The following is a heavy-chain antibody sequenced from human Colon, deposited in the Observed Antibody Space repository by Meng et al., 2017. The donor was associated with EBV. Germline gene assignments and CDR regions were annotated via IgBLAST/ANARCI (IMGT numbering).Heavy chain of an antibody. CDR1: VGSFIGYY. CDR2: INHSGRT. CDR3: ARGDGSGSGNWFDP. D-gene: IGHD3-10*01. J-gene: IGHJ5*02. Sequence: QLRSGGAGLLRLRGTRVLTCAVYVGSFIGYYLSWIRQPPGKGLEWIGEINHSGRTHYNPSLKSRLTISVDTSKNQFSLKLSSVTAADTAVYYCARGDGSGSGNWFDPWGQGTLVTVSS. V-gene: IGHV4-34*01.